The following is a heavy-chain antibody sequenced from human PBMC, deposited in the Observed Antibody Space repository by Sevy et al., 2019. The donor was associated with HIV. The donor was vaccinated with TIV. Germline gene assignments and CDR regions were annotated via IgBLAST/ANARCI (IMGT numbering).Heavy chain of an antibody. D-gene: IGHD3-3*01. CDR2: IYYRGST. Sequence: SETLSLTCAVSGGSISSSSYYWGWIRQPPGKGLEWIGSIYYRGSTHYNPSLKSRVTISVDTSKNQFSLKLNSVTAADTAVYYCARVGTWFDFWIGYIDYWGQGTLVTVSS. V-gene: IGHV4-39*01. CDR1: GGSISSSSYY. CDR3: ARVGTWFDFWIGYIDY. J-gene: IGHJ4*02.